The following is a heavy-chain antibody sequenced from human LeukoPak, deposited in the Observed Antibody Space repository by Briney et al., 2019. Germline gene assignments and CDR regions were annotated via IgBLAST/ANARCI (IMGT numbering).Heavy chain of an antibody. V-gene: IGHV4-34*01. J-gene: IGHJ4*02. CDR3: GPSPQWLVYSFDS. Sequence: SETLSLTCAVYGESFCSYYWNWIRQPPGKGLEWVGEINHRGSTNYNLSLKSRVTISVDASKNQFSLRLTSVTAADTAVYYCGPSPQWLVYSFDSWGQGTLVTVSS. D-gene: IGHD6-19*01. CDR1: GESFCSYY. CDR2: INHRGST.